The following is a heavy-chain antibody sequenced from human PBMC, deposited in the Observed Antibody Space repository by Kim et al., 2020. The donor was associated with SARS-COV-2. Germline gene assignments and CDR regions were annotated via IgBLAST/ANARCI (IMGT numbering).Heavy chain of an antibody. J-gene: IGHJ4*01. CDR2: ISSKGSTI. CDR1: GFSFSNYA. V-gene: IGHV3-48*03. D-gene: IGHD3-10*01. Sequence: GGSLRLSCVASGFSFSNYAMNWIRQRPGKGLEWVSYISSKGSTIYYADSLKGRLTISRDNAKNSLYLQINSLRAEDPAVYYCARDGNLYRSGTFFDNWG. CDR3: ARDGNLYRSGTFFDN.